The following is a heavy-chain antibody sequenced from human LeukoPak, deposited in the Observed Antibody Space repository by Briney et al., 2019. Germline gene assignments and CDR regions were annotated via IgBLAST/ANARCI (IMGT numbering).Heavy chain of an antibody. CDR3: AKDSPYYYDSSGLHDY. D-gene: IGHD3-22*01. J-gene: IGHJ4*02. V-gene: IGHV3-23*01. CDR1: GFTFSSYA. Sequence: PGGSLRLSCAASGFTFSSYAMSWVRQAPGKGLEWVPAISGSGGSTYYADSVKGRFTISRDNSKNTLYLQMNSLRAEDTAVYYCAKDSPYYYDSSGLHDYWGQGTLVTVSS. CDR2: ISGSGGST.